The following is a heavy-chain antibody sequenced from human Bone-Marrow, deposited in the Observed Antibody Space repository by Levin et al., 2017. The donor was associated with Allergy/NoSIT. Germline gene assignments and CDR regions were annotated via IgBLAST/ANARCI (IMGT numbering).Heavy chain of an antibody. CDR2: ISGFSSYT. CDR1: GFPFSDYY. D-gene: IGHD3-10*01. V-gene: IGHV3-11*05. Sequence: GGSLRLSCAASGFPFSDYYMTWIRQAPGKGLEWISYISGFSSYTDYEEAVKGRFIISRDNGKNSLYLQMNSLRADDTAVYFCARGGVSGTSEYYMDVWGRGTTVTVSS. CDR3: ARGGVSGTSEYYMDV. J-gene: IGHJ6*03.